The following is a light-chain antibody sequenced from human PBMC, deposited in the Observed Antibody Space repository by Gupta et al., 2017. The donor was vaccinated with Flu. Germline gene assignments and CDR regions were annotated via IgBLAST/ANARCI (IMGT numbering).Light chain of an antibody. CDR3: LQGDSLPRT. CDR1: HYIDNW. Sequence: PSSMSASVGASVTITCLANHYIDNWLAWYQQKPGKSPKLLIYGASRWRGGVPSRFSGSGSGTEFTLTITRLQAEEFATYYCLQGDSLPRTFGQGTKVDIK. V-gene: IGKV1-12*01. CDR2: GAS. J-gene: IGKJ1*01.